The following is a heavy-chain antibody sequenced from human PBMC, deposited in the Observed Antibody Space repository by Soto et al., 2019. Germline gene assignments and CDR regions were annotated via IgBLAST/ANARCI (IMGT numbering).Heavy chain of an antibody. CDR1: GYTFTNYY. V-gene: IGHV1-46*01. D-gene: IGHD2-2*02. Sequence: GASGKVCCDASGYTFTNYYMYWVRQAPGQGLEWMGIINPSAGSSSYAQRFQGRVTMTWDTSTTTVYMELSSLRSEDTAVYYCARVRGYTTTHYLDYWGQGTLVTVSS. J-gene: IGHJ4*02. CDR2: INPSAGSS. CDR3: ARVRGYTTTHYLDY.